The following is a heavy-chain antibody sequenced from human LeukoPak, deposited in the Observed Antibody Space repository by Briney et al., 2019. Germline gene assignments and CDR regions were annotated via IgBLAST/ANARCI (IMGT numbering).Heavy chain of an antibody. CDR2: INPNSGGT. CDR1: GYTFTGYC. Sequence: ASVKVSCKASGYTFTGYCMHWVRQAPGQGLEWMGWINPNSGGTNYAQKFQGRVTMTRDTSISTAYMELSRLRSDDTAVYYCARVGGSYYYYYMDVWGKGTTVTVSS. J-gene: IGHJ6*03. CDR3: ARVGGSYYYYYMDV. V-gene: IGHV1-2*02. D-gene: IGHD1-26*01.